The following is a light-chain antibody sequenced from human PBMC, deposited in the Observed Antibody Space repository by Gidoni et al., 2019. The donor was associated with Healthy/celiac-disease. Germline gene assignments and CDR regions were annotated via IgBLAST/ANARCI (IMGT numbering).Light chain of an antibody. Sequence: SYELTPPPSVSVSPGQTASIPCSGDKLGDKYACWYQQKPGQSPVLVIYQDSKRPSGIPERFSGSNAGNTATLTISGTQARDEADYYCQAWDSSTAVFGGGTKLTVL. CDR3: QAWDSSTAV. CDR1: KLGDKY. V-gene: IGLV3-1*01. CDR2: QDS. J-gene: IGLJ2*01.